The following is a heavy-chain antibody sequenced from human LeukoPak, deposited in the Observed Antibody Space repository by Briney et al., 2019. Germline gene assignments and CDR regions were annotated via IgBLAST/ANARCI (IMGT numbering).Heavy chain of an antibody. CDR2: IYPGDSDT. CDR1: GYSFTSYW. J-gene: IGHJ1*01. D-gene: IGHD5-18*01. CDR3: ARLDTAMVTSEYFQH. Sequence: GESLKISCKGSGYSFTSYWIGWVRQMPGKGLEWMGIIYPGDSDTRYSPSFQGQVTISADKSISTAYLQWSSLKASDTAMYYCARLDTAMVTSEYFQHWGQGTLVTVSS. V-gene: IGHV5-51*01.